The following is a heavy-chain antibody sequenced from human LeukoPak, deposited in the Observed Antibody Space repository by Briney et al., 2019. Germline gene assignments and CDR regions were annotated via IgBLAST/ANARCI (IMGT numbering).Heavy chain of an antibody. CDR3: ARSPPNWGLKYYFDY. CDR1: GFTVSSNY. V-gene: IGHV3-53*01. D-gene: IGHD7-27*01. Sequence: GGSLRLSCAASGFTVSSNYMSWVRQAPGKGLEWVSVIYSGGSTYYADSVKSRFTISRDNSKNTLYLQMNSLRAEDTAVYYCARSPPNWGLKYYFDYWGQGTLVTVSS. CDR2: IYSGGST. J-gene: IGHJ4*02.